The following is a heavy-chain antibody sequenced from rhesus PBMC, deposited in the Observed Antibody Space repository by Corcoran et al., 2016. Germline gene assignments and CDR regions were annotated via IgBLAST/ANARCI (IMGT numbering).Heavy chain of an antibody. CDR3: ASPFTAAGGY. J-gene: IGHJ4*01. V-gene: IGHV4-106*01. CDR1: GGPISDDYY. CDR2: IYGCGGGT. Sequence: QVQLQESGPGLVKPSETLSLTCAVSGGPISDDYYWSWIRQHPGKGLELIGYIYGCGGGTNYNPSLKNRVTISIDTSKNQFSLRLSSVTAADTAVYYCASPFTAAGGYWGQGVLVTVSS. D-gene: IGHD6-25*01.